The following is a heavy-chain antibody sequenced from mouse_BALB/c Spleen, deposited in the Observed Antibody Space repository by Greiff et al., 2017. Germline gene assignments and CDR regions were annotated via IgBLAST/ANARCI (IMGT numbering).Heavy chain of an antibody. D-gene: IGHD1-2*01. CDR2: INSNGGST. Sequence: EVHLVESGGGLVQPGGSLKLSCAASGFTFSSYGMSWVRQTPDKRLELVATINSNGGSTYYPDSVKGRFTISRDNAKNTLYLQMSSLKSEDTAMYYCARDRGIRLEGGFAYWGQGTLVTVSA. V-gene: IGHV5-6-3*01. CDR1: GFTFSSYG. J-gene: IGHJ3*01. CDR3: ARDRGIRLEGGFAY.